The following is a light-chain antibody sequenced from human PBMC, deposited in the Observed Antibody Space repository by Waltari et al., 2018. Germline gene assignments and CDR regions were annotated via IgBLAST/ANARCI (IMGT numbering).Light chain of an antibody. V-gene: IGKV1-33*01. J-gene: IGKJ2*01. CDR1: QDINKY. Sequence: DIQMTQSPSSLSASVGDRVTITCQASQDINKYLNWFQQRPGKAPRVLIYDASDLETGVPSRFSGNGSGTDFSLTISSLQPEDIGRYYCQQYYTVPYSFAQGTTLELK. CDR3: QQYYTVPYS. CDR2: DAS.